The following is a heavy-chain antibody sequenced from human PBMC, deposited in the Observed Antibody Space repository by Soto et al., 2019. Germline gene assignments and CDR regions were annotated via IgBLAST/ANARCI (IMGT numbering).Heavy chain of an antibody. V-gene: IGHV3-23*01. Sequence: EVQLLESGGGLVQPGGSLRLSCAASGFTFSSYAMSWVRQAPGKGLEWVSAISGSGGSTYYADSVKGRFTISRDNSKNTLYLEINSLRSEDTAVYYCAKDLYSSSSAGMYWGQGTLVIVSS. CDR3: AKDLYSSSSAGMY. CDR1: GFTFSSYA. J-gene: IGHJ4*02. CDR2: ISGSGGST. D-gene: IGHD6-6*01.